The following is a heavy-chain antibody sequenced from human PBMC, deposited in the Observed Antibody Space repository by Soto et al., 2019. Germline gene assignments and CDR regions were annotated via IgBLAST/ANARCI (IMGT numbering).Heavy chain of an antibody. V-gene: IGHV3-48*02. Sequence: PGGSLRLSCAASGFTFSSYSMNWVRQAPGKGLEWVSYISSTGSTIFYADSVKGRFTISRDNAKNSLYLQMNSLRDEDTAVYYCARDARQPLNWFDPWGQGTLVTVSS. CDR3: ARDARQPLNWFDP. CDR1: GFTFSSYS. D-gene: IGHD1-1*01. CDR2: ISSTGSTI. J-gene: IGHJ5*01.